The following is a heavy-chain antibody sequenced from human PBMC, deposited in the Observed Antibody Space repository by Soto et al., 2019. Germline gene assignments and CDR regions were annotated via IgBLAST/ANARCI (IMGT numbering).Heavy chain of an antibody. V-gene: IGHV1-46*03. CDR3: ARDTNRVTGESADYMDV. CDR1: GYTFTSYY. Sequence: QVQLVQSGAEVKKPGASVKVSCKASGYTFTSYYMHWVRQAPGQGLEWMGIINPSGGSTSYAQKFQGRVTMTRDTSTSTVYMELSSLRSEATAVYYCARDTNRVTGESADYMDVWGKGTTVTVSS. D-gene: IGHD3-10*01. CDR2: INPSGGST. J-gene: IGHJ6*03.